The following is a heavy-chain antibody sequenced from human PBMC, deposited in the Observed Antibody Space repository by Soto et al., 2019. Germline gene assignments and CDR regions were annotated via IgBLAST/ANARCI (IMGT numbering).Heavy chain of an antibody. CDR2: ISGSGGST. D-gene: IGHD2-15*01. Sequence: PWRSLRLSCSASVFTFSSYAMSWVRQAPGKGLEWVSAISGSGGSTYYADSVKGRFTISRDNSKNTLYLQMNSLRAEDTAVYYCAKAERGYCSGGSCSDAFDIWGQGTMVTVSS. J-gene: IGHJ3*02. CDR1: VFTFSSYA. V-gene: IGHV3-23*01. CDR3: AKAERGYCSGGSCSDAFDI.